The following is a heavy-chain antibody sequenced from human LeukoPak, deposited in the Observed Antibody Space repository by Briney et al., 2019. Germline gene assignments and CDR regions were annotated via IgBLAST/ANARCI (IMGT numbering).Heavy chain of an antibody. CDR2: INQGGSDK. D-gene: IGHD1-14*01. Sequence: GGSLILSCAASGFTFSGHWMSWVRQAPGKGLEWVANINQGGSDKYYVDSVKGRFTISRDNADNLLYLQMNSLRGEDTAVYYCTRDRSRAEDDWGQGTLVTVSS. J-gene: IGHJ4*02. V-gene: IGHV3-7*01. CDR3: TRDRSRAEDD. CDR1: GFTFSGHW.